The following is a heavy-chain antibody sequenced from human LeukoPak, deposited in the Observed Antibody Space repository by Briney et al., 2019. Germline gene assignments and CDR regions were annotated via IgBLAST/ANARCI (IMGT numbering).Heavy chain of an antibody. Sequence: GGSLRLSCGASGFIFRNYAMSWVRQAPGEGLEWVSGVSDNGGGRYYADSVKGRFTISRDNSKNMLYLQMNSLRAEDTAVYYCAKESGALGAPLYDYWGRGILVTASS. CDR3: AKESGALGAPLYDY. CDR1: GFIFRNYA. D-gene: IGHD4/OR15-4a*01. V-gene: IGHV3-23*01. CDR2: VSDNGGGR. J-gene: IGHJ4*02.